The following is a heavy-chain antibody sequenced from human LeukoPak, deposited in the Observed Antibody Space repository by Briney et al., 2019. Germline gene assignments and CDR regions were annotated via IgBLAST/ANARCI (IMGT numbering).Heavy chain of an antibody. V-gene: IGHV3-74*01. CDR1: GFTFSSYW. CDR3: ASVFSQYYDFWSGYSAPGFDY. J-gene: IGHJ4*02. CDR2: INSDGSST. Sequence: SGGSLRLSCAASGFTFSSYWMHWVRQAPGKGLVWVSRINSDGSSTSYADSVKGRFTISRDNAKNTLYLQMNSLRAEDTAVYYCASVFSQYYDFWSGYSAPGFDYWGQGTLVTVSS. D-gene: IGHD3-3*01.